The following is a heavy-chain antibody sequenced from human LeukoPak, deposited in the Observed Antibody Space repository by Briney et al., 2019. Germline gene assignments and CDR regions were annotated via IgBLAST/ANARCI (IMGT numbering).Heavy chain of an antibody. Sequence: PGGSLRLSCAASGFTFSSNWMHWVRQAPGKGLVWVSRVNEDGSTTNYADSVKGRFTISRDNAKNTLYLQMNSLRAEDTAVYYCARDGDGYSTTYADYWGQGTLVTVSS. CDR3: ARDGDGYSTTYADY. J-gene: IGHJ4*02. CDR1: GFTFSSNW. D-gene: IGHD5-24*01. V-gene: IGHV3-74*01. CDR2: VNEDGSTT.